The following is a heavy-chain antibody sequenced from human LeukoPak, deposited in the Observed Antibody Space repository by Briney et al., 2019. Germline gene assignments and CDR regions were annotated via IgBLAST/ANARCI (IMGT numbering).Heavy chain of an antibody. CDR2: ISSSGSGGNT. CDR1: GVTLSSYA. CDR3: ATPVIVGATNSFDY. V-gene: IGHV3-23*01. J-gene: IGHJ4*02. Sequence: GGSLRLSCAASGVTLSSYAMSWARQAPGKGLEWVSGISSSGSGGNTYYADSVKGRYTISRDNSKNTLYLQMNSLRAEDTAVYYCATPVIVGATNSFDYWGQGTLVTVSS. D-gene: IGHD1-26*01.